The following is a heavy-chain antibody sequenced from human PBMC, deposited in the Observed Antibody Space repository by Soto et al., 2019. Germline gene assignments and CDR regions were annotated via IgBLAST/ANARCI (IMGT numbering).Heavy chain of an antibody. V-gene: IGHV2-5*02. CDR1: GFSLTSRPVG. Sequence: QITLKESGPTRVKPTQTRILTCSFSGFSLTSRPVGVAWIRQPPGKALEWLAVIYWDDDKRYSPSLKSRLTIAKDTSKNQLVLTMAYMDPVDTATYFCAHRGDMNGNGDQGYLDNWGQGILVTVSS. J-gene: IGHJ4*02. CDR2: IYWDDDK. CDR3: AHRGDMNGNGDQGYLDN. D-gene: IGHD7-27*01.